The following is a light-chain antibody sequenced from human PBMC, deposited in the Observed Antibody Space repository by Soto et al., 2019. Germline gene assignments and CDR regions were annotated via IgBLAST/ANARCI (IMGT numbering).Light chain of an antibody. CDR3: RSYTSSSTYL. CDR2: DVS. J-gene: IGLJ1*01. CDR1: SSDVGSSNG. Sequence: QSVLTQPPSVSGSPGQSVTISCTGTSSDVGSSNGVSWYQQPPGTAPKLMIYDVSNRPSGVPDRFSGSKSGNTASLTISGLQAEYESDYYCRSYTSSSTYLFGTGPKVTVL. V-gene: IGLV2-18*02.